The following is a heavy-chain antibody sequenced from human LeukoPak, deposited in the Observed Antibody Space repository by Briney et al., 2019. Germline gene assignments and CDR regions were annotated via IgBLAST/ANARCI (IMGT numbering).Heavy chain of an antibody. J-gene: IGHJ4*02. V-gene: IGHV1-2*02. CDR1: GYAFTSFY. CDR3: ARSGIAVAGYDY. CDR2: INPNSGDT. Sequence: ASVKVSCKASGYAFTSFYMHWVRQAPGQGLEWMGWINPNSGDTNAAQKFQGRVAMTRDTSISTAYMELSRLRSDDTAMYYCARSGIAVAGYDYWGQGTVVSVSS. D-gene: IGHD6-19*01.